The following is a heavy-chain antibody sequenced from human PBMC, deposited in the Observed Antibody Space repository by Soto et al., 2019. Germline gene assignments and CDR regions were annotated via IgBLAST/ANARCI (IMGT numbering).Heavy chain of an antibody. V-gene: IGHV1-69*01. D-gene: IGHD3-22*01. J-gene: IGHJ4*02. CDR2: IIPFLGTV. CDR1: GGTFSMSA. CDR3: AKFAESSGYFDY. Sequence: QVQLEQSGAVVRKPGSTVKVSCKASGGTFSMSAISWVRQAPGQGLEWMGGIIPFLGTVNYAQKFQDRVTITADESTGTDYMELSSLISEDTAVYYCAKFAESSGYFDYWGQGTLVTVSS.